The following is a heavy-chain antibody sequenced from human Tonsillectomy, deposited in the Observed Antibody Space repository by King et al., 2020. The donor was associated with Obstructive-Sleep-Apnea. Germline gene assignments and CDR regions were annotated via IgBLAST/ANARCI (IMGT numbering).Heavy chain of an antibody. J-gene: IGHJ5*02. CDR1: GGSFSGYY. D-gene: IGHD2-2*01. V-gene: IGHV4-34*01. CDR3: ARMRQYQLLFSLYNWFDP. Sequence: VQLQQWGAGLLKPSETLSLTCAVYGGSFSGYYCSWFRQSPGKGMVWIGEINHSGSTNYNPSLKIRVTISVDTAMNQFSLKLSSVTAAHTAVYYCARMRQYQLLFSLYNWFDPWGQGTLVTVSS. CDR2: INHSGST.